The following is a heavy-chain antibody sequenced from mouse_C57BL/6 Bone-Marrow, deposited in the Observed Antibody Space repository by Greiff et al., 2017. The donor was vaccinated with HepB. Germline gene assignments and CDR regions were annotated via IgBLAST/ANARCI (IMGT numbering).Heavy chain of an antibody. V-gene: IGHV3-8*01. J-gene: IGHJ2*01. CDR1: GYSITRDY. Sequence: VQLKESGPGLAKPSQTLSLTCSVTGYSITRDYWNWIRKFPGNKLEFMGYISYSGSTYSNPSLKSRISISRDTSKNQYYLQLNSVTTEDTATYYCARGGPNWDFNYWGQGTTLTVSS. D-gene: IGHD3-3*01. CDR3: ARGGPNWDFNY. CDR2: ISYSGST.